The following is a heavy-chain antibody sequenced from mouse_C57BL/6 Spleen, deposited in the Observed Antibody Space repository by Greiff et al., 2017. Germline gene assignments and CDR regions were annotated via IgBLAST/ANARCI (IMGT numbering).Heavy chain of an antibody. V-gene: IGHV5-6*02. CDR3: ALSSYYAMDY. Sequence: DVKLVESGGDLVKPGGSLKLSCAASGFTFSSYGMSWVRQTPDKRLEWVATISSGGSYTYYPDSVKGRFTISRDNAKNTLYLQMSSLKSEDTAMYYCALSSYYAMDYWGQGTSVTVSS. J-gene: IGHJ4*01. D-gene: IGHD1-1*01. CDR1: GFTFSSYG. CDR2: ISSGGSYT.